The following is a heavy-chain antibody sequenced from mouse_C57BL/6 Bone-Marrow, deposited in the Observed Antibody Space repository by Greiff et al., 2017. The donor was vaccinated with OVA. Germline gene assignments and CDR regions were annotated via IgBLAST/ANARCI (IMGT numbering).Heavy chain of an antibody. V-gene: IGHV1-63*01. J-gene: IGHJ2*01. D-gene: IGHD2-3*01. CDR1: GYTFTNYW. CDR2: IYPGGGYT. Sequence: QVHVKQSGAELVRPGTSVKMSCKASGYTFTNYWIGWAKQRPGHGLEWIGDIYPGGGYTNYNEKFKGKATLTADKSSSTAYMQFSSLTSEDSAIYYCAREVYDGFDYWGQGTTLTVSS. CDR3: AREVYDGFDY.